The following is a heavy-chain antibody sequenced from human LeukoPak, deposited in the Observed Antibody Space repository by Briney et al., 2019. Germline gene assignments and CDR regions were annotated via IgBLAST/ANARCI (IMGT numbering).Heavy chain of an antibody. CDR2: ISAYNGNT. CDR3: ARARGGLWFGLEGFKDY. Sequence: GASVKVSCKASGYTFTSYGISWVRQAPGQGLEWMGWISAYNGNTNYAQKLQGRVTMTTDTSTSTAYMELRSLRSDDTAVYYCARARGGLWFGLEGFKDYWGQGTLVTVSS. CDR1: GYTFTSYG. D-gene: IGHD3-10*01. J-gene: IGHJ4*02. V-gene: IGHV1-18*01.